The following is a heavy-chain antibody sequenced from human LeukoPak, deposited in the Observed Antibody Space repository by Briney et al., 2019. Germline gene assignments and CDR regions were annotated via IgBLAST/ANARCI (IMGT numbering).Heavy chain of an antibody. CDR3: ARSLQTYYYYGMDV. J-gene: IGHJ6*02. Sequence: SETLSLTCTVSGGSISSYYWSWIRQPPGKGLEWIGYIYYSGSTNYNPSLKSRVTISVDTSKNQFSLKLSSVTAADTAVYYCARSLQTYYYYGMDVWGQGTTVTVSS. V-gene: IGHV4-59*01. CDR2: IYYSGST. CDR1: GGSISSYY. D-gene: IGHD4-11*01.